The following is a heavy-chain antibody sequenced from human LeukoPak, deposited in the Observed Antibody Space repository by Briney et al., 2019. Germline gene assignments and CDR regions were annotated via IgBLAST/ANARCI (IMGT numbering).Heavy chain of an antibody. CDR2: ISGSGSGGST. CDR3: ARLKGIAVAGRLSDY. CDR1: GFTFSSSA. V-gene: IGHV3-23*01. J-gene: IGHJ4*02. Sequence: GGSLRLSCAASGFTFSSSAMSWVRQAPGKGLEWVSNISGSGSGGSTYYADSVKGRFTISRDNSKNTLYLQMNSLRAEDTAVYYCARLKGIAVAGRLSDYWGQGTLVTVSS. D-gene: IGHD6-19*01.